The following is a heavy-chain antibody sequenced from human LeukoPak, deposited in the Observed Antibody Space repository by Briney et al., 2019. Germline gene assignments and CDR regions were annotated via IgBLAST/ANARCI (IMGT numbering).Heavy chain of an antibody. CDR1: GGSISTYY. Sequence: SETLSLTCTVPGGSISTYYWSWIRQPPGKGLEWIGYIYYSGSTNYNPSLKSRVTISVDTSKNQFSLKVSSVTAADTAVYYCARFEASLSNAFDIWGQGTMVTVSS. CDR2: IYYSGST. J-gene: IGHJ3*02. CDR3: ARFEASLSNAFDI. V-gene: IGHV4-59*01.